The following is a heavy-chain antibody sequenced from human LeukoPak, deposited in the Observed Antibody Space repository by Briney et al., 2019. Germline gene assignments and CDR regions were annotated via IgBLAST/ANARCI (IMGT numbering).Heavy chain of an antibody. CDR2: IYHSGST. Sequence: PSGTLSLTCGVSGGSISSSYWWSWVRQPPGKGLEWIGEIYHSGSTNYNPSLKSRVTISVDKSKNQFSLNLSSVTAADTAVYYCAKDGFERGDDTDYMDVWGKGTTVTVSS. J-gene: IGHJ6*03. CDR1: GGSISSSYW. CDR3: AKDGFERGDDTDYMDV. V-gene: IGHV4-4*02. D-gene: IGHD3-22*01.